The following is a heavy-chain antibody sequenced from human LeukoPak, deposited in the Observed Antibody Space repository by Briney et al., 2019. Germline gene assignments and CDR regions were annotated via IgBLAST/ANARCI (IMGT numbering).Heavy chain of an antibody. CDR1: GFTFSSYG. CDR3: ASLSSFNI. V-gene: IGHV3-33*01. CDR2: IRYDGSNK. Sequence: GRSLRLSCAASGFTFSSYGMHWVRQAPGKGLEWVAFIRYDGSNKYYADSVKGRFTISRDNPKNTLYLQMNSLRDEDTAVYYCASLSSFNIWGQGTMVTVSS. J-gene: IGHJ3*02.